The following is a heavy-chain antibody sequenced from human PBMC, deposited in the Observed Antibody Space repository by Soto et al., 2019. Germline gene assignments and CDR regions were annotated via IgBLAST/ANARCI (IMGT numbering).Heavy chain of an antibody. J-gene: IGHJ6*02. Sequence: QVQLQESGPGLVKPSQTLSLTCTVSGGSISSGAYYWSWIRQHPGKGLEWIGYIYYSGSTYYNPSLKSRATISVDTSKNQFSLKLSSVTAADTAVYYCARTPYYYGSGSYYPDYYYYGMDVWGQGTTVTVSS. D-gene: IGHD3-10*01. CDR1: GGSISSGAYY. CDR2: IYYSGST. CDR3: ARTPYYYGSGSYYPDYYYYGMDV. V-gene: IGHV4-31*03.